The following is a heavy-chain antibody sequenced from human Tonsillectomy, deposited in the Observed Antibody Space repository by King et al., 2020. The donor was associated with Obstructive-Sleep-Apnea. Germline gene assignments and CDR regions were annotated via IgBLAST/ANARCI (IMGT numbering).Heavy chain of an antibody. J-gene: IGHJ4*02. D-gene: IGHD1-26*01. CDR1: GFTFRNYN. V-gene: IGHV3-48*04. CDR2: ISRSSGDI. CDR3: VRDPMTRGITYYGFDY. Sequence: VQLVESGGALVQPGGSLRLSCAASGFTFRNYNMNWVRQAPGKGLEWVSYISRSSGDIYYADSVKGRFTIARDDGRNSLDLYMNSLRAEDTAIYYCVRDPMTRGITYYGFDYWGQGTLVTVPS.